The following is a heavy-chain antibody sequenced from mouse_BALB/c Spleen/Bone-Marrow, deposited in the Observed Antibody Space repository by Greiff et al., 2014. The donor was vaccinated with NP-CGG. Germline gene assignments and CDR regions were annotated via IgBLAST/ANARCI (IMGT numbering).Heavy chain of an antibody. Sequence: LKQSGAELVKPGASVKLSCTASGFNIKDTYMHWVKQRPEQGLEWIGRIDPANGNTKYDPKFQGKATITADTSSNTAYLQLSSLTSEDTAVYYCAPYYYGSSLFAYWGQGTLVTVSA. CDR2: IDPANGNT. J-gene: IGHJ3*01. V-gene: IGHV14-3*02. D-gene: IGHD1-1*01. CDR1: GFNIKDTY. CDR3: APYYYGSSLFAY.